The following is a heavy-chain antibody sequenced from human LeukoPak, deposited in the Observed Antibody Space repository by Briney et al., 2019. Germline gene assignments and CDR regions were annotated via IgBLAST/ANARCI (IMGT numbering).Heavy chain of an antibody. D-gene: IGHD6-19*01. CDR1: GFTLSSYW. V-gene: IGHV3-53*01. CDR2: IYTGDNT. CDR3: ARAERWLAHDS. Sequence: GGSLRLSCAASGFTLSSYWMSWVRQAPGKGLEWVSSIYTGDNTNYADSVKGRFTIYRDNSKNTLYLQMDSLRAEDTAVYHCARAERWLAHDSWGQGTLVTVSS. J-gene: IGHJ4*02.